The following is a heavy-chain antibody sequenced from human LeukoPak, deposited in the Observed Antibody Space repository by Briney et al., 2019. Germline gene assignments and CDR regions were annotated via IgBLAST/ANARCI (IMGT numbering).Heavy chain of an antibody. CDR1: GYTFSSYG. V-gene: IGHV1-18*01. J-gene: IGHJ4*02. CDR3: AITFGGVIVAGFDY. CDR2: ISAYNGNT. Sequence: VASVKVSCKASGYTFSSYGISWVRQAPGQGLEWMGWISAYNGNTNYAQKLQGRVTLTTDTSTSTAYMELRSLRSDDTAVYYCAITFGGVIVAGFDYWGQGTLVTVSS. D-gene: IGHD3-16*02.